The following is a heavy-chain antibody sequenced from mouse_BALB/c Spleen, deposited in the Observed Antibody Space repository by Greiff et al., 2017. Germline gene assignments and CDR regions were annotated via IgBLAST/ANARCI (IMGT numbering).Heavy chain of an antibody. CDR1: GYTFTSYW. CDR3: ARGIYYDYDWYFDV. D-gene: IGHD2-4*01. J-gene: IGHJ1*01. V-gene: IGHV1-7*01. Sequence: LEESGAELAKPGASVKMSCKASGYTFTSYWMHWVKQRPGQGLEWIGYINPSTGYTEYNQKFKDKATLTADKSSSTAYMQLSSLTSEDSAVYYCARGIYYDYDWYFDVWGAGTTVTVSS. CDR2: INPSTGYT.